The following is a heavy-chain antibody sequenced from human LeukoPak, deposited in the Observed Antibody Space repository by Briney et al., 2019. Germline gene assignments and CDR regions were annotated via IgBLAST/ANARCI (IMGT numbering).Heavy chain of an antibody. CDR2: IYTSGST. D-gene: IGHD6-13*01. V-gene: IGHV4-4*07. J-gene: IGHJ4*02. CDR3: ARDQSSSWYYFDY. Sequence: SSETLSLTCTVSGGSISSYYWSRIRQPAGKGLEWIGRIYTSGSTNYNPSLKSRVTMSVDTSKNQFSLKLSSVTAADTAVYYCARDQSSSWYYFDYWGQGTLVTVSS. CDR1: GGSISSYY.